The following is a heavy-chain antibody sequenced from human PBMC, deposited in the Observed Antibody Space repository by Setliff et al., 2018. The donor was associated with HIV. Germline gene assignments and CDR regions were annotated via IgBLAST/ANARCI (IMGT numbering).Heavy chain of an antibody. D-gene: IGHD4-17*01. Sequence: LSLTCSVSGDSISTNSYFWGWIRQHPGKGLEWIGYIYYSGSTYYNPSLKSRVTISVDTSKNQFSLKLSSVTAADTAVYYCARVALGDYEVYWGQGTLVTVSS. CDR2: IYYSGST. CDR1: GDSISTNSYF. J-gene: IGHJ4*02. CDR3: ARVALGDYEVY. V-gene: IGHV4-31*03.